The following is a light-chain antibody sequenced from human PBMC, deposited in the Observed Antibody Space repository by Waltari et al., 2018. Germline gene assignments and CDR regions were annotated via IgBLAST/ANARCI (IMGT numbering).Light chain of an antibody. CDR2: DNN. CDR3: GTWDSRLNTGV. Sequence: QSVLTQPPSVSAAPGQKVTISCSGSSSNIGNSYVCWYQQFPGTAPKLLIYDNNSRPSGLPDRFSGSKSGTSATLDITGLRTGDEADYYCGTWDSRLNTGVFGGGTKLTVL. CDR1: SSNIGNSY. J-gene: IGLJ2*01. V-gene: IGLV1-51*01.